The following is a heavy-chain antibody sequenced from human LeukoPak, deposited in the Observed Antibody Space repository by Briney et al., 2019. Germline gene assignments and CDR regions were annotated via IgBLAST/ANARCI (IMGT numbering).Heavy chain of an antibody. Sequence: HRASVKVSCKAPGYTFTSYDINWVRQATGQGLEWMGWMNPNSGNTGYAQKFQGRVTMTRNTSISTAYMELSSLRSEDTAVYYCARDKSQLRNWFDPWGQGTLVTVSS. V-gene: IGHV1-8*01. CDR3: ARDKSQLRNWFDP. CDR1: GYTFTSYD. CDR2: MNPNSGNT. D-gene: IGHD2-2*01. J-gene: IGHJ5*02.